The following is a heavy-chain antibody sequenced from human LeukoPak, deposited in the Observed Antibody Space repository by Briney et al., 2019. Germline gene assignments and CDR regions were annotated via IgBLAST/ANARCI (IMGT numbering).Heavy chain of an antibody. V-gene: IGHV3-48*03. Sequence: PGGSLRLSCAASGFTFSSDEMNWVRQAPGKGLEWVSYISSSGSIIYYADSVKGRFTISRGTAKNLLFLQMNSLRGEDTALYYCARDMSSGRAFDIWGQGTMVTVSS. J-gene: IGHJ3*02. D-gene: IGHD1-26*01. CDR2: ISSSGSII. CDR1: GFTFSSDE. CDR3: ARDMSSGRAFDI.